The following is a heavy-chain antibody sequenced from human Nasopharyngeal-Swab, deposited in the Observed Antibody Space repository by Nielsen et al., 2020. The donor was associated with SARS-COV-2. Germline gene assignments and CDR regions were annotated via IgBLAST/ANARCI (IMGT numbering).Heavy chain of an antibody. Sequence: GGSLRLSCAASGFTFSRDWMHWVRQPPGKGLVGVSRISPDGRGTSFADSGKGRFTISRDNAKNTLYLQMNSLRVEDTAVYFCARGTSDWRGIDYWGQGTLAPSPQ. D-gene: IGHD6-19*01. CDR1: GFTFSRDW. CDR2: ISPDGRGT. V-gene: IGHV3-74*01. J-gene: IGHJ4*02. CDR3: ARGTSDWRGIDY.